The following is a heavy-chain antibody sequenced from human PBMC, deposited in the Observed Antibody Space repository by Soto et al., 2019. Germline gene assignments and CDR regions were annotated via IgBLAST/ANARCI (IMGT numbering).Heavy chain of an antibody. V-gene: IGHV1-46*03. CDR3: ARDQEPSTLYYDYYYMDV. CDR2: INTSGGST. CDR1: GYTFTSYY. J-gene: IGHJ6*03. Sequence: QVQLVQSGAEVKKPGASVTVSCKASGYTFTSYYIHWVRQAPGQGLEWMGIINTSGGSTSYAQKFQGRVTMTRDTSTSTVYMYVGGLRSDDTAVYYCARDQEPSTLYYDYYYMDVWGKGTTVTVSS.